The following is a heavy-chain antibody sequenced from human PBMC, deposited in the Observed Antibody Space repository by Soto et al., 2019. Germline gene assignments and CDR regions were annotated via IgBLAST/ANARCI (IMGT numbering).Heavy chain of an antibody. D-gene: IGHD2-8*02. J-gene: IGHJ4*02. CDR3: ARDTGGNYRRADQLNYFDY. CDR1: AVALPDYA. Sequence: SLRLPCAPSAVALPDYAARRVRQAPGYALECMAVIYPHGGNKYFGDSMKGRFTISRETAKTTLYLQMDSLRADDTAVYYCARDTGGNYRRADQLNYFDYWRKGTRVTVSS. CDR2: IYPHGGNK. V-gene: IGHV3-33*01.